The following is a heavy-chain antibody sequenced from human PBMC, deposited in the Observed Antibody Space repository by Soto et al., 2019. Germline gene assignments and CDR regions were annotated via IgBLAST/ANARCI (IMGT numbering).Heavy chain of an antibody. CDR3: TTAGKYFDWFRFYY. D-gene: IGHD3-9*01. CDR2: IKSKTDGGTT. J-gene: IGHJ4*02. Sequence: GGSLRLSCAASGFTFSNAWMSWVRQAPGKGLEWVGRIKSKTDGGTTDYAAPVKGRFTISRDDSKNTLYLQMNSLKTEDTAVYYFTTAGKYFDWFRFYYWGQGTLVTVSS. CDR1: GFTFSNAW. V-gene: IGHV3-15*01.